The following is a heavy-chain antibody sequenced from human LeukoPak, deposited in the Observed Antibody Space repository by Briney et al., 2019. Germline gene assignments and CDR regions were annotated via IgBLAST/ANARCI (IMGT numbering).Heavy chain of an antibody. Sequence: GGSLRLSCAASGFTLSHYYMAWIRQAPGKGLEWLSCISSSGDTIYYAASGKGRSTASRDKAENSLYLQMNSLRTTDTAMYYGARHGSEIYYRGQGNLAPVSS. CDR2: ISSSGDTI. D-gene: IGHD5-12*01. CDR1: GFTLSHYY. V-gene: IGHV3-11*01. J-gene: IGHJ4*02. CDR3: ARHGSEIYY.